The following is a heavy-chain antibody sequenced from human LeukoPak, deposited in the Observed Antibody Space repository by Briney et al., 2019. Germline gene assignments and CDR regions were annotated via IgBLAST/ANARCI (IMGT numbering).Heavy chain of an antibody. CDR2: IYYSGSA. Sequence: PSETLSLTCTVSGGSISSAYWSWIRQPPGEGLEWIGYIYYSGSANYNPSLKSRVTISVDTSKNQFSLKLSSVTAADTAVYYCARDSGAFDIWGQGTMVTVSS. J-gene: IGHJ3*02. D-gene: IGHD1-26*01. CDR1: GGSISSAY. V-gene: IGHV4-59*01. CDR3: ARDSGAFDI.